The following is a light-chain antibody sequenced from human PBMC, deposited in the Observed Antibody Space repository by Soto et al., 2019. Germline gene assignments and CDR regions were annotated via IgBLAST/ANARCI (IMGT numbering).Light chain of an antibody. CDR3: QHGT. V-gene: IGKV1-5*03. J-gene: IGKJ1*01. Sequence: DIQMTQSPSTLSASVGDRVTITCLASQSISSWLAWYQQKPGKAPKLLIYKASSLESGVPSRFSGSGSGTEFTLTISSLQPDDFATYYCQHGTFGQGTKVEIK. CDR1: QSISSW. CDR2: KAS.